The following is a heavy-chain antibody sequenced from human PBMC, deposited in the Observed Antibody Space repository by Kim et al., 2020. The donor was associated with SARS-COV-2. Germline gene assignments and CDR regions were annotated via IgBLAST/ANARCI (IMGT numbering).Heavy chain of an antibody. D-gene: IGHD5-18*01. CDR2: IIPIFGTA. CDR1: GGTFSSYA. V-gene: IGHV1-69*13. Sequence: SVKVSCKASGGTFSSYAISWVRQAPGQGLEWMGGIIPIFGTANYAQKFQGRVTITADESTSTAYMELSSLRSEDTAVYYCARWGYVDTAMLRLGMGYYYYGMDVWGQGTTVTVSS. J-gene: IGHJ6*02. CDR3: ARWGYVDTAMLRLGMGYYYYGMDV.